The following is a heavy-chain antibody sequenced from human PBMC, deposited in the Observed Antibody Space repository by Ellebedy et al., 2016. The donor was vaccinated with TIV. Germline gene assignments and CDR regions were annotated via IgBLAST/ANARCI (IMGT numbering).Heavy chain of an antibody. D-gene: IGHD2-8*02. J-gene: IGHJ3*02. CDR1: GVIFSGYW. V-gene: IGHV3-74*01. CDR2: INSDGSDT. CDR3: AAVQYWEAVFDM. Sequence: GESLKISCAASGVIFSGYWMHWVRQAPGKGLVWVSRINSDGSDTAYADSVRGRFTISRDNAKNTLYLQMNSLRAEDTAVYYCAAVQYWEAVFDMWGQGTMVTVSS.